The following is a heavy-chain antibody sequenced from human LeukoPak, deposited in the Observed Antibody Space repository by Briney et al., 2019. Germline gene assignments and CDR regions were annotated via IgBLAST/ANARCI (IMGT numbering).Heavy chain of an antibody. V-gene: IGHV3-23*01. CDR2: ISGSGGST. Sequence: GGSLGLSCAASGFTFSSYAMSWVRQAPGKGLEWVSAISGSGGSTYYADSVKGRFTISRDNSKNTLYLQMNSLRAEDTAVYYCAKAYYYDSSGTFDYWGQGTLVTVSS. CDR3: AKAYYYDSSGTFDY. D-gene: IGHD3-22*01. CDR1: GFTFSSYA. J-gene: IGHJ4*02.